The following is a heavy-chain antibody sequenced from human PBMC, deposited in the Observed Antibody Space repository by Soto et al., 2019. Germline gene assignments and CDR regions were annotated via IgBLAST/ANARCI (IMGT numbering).Heavy chain of an antibody. CDR3: AREHCSGTGCYARPDY. Sequence: QVQLVQSGAEVKKPGSSVKVSCKASGGTFSSYSISWVRQAPGQVLEWMGGIIPIFGTANYAQKFQGRVTITADESTSTAYMELSSLRSEDTAVYYCAREHCSGTGCYARPDYWGQGTLVTVSS. CDR1: GGTFSSYS. D-gene: IGHD2-2*01. CDR2: IIPIFGTA. V-gene: IGHV1-69*01. J-gene: IGHJ4*02.